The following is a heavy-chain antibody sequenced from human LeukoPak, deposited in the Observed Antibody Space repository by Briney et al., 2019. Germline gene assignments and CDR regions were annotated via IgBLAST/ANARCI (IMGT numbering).Heavy chain of an antibody. CDR3: ARALDTAMVTDFD. D-gene: IGHD5-18*01. J-gene: IGHJ4*02. CDR1: GGSISSYY. CDR2: IYYSGST. Sequence: SETLSLTCTVSGGSISSYYWSWIRQPPGKGLEWIGYIYYSGSTNYNPSLKSRVTISVDTSKNQFSLKLRSVTAADTAVYYCARALDTAMVTDFDWGQGTLVTVSS. V-gene: IGHV4-59*08.